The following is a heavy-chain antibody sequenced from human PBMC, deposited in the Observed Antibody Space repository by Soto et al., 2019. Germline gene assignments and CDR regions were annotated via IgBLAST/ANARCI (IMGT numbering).Heavy chain of an antibody. J-gene: IGHJ4*02. CDR3: AKEGAGGYEKYFDY. V-gene: IGHV3-23*01. D-gene: IGHD5-18*01. Sequence: GGSLRLSCAASGSTFSSYAMSWVRQAPGKGLEWVSAISGSGGSTYYADSVKGQFTISRDNSKNTLYLQMNSLRAEDTAVYYCAKEGAGGYEKYFDYWGQGTLVTVSS. CDR2: ISGSGGST. CDR1: GSTFSSYA.